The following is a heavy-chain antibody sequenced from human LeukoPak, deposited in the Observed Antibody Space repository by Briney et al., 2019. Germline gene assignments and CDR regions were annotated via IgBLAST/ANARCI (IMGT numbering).Heavy chain of an antibody. CDR1: GGSISSSNW. Sequence: SETLSLTCAVSGGSISSSNWWSWVRQPPGKGLEWIGYFSYSGSTNYNPSLKSRVTISVDTSKNQFSLKLSSVTAADTAVYYCARGPLDSGYTYFDYWGQGTLVSVAS. V-gene: IGHV4-4*02. J-gene: IGHJ4*02. D-gene: IGHD5-12*01. CDR2: FSYSGST. CDR3: ARGPLDSGYTYFDY.